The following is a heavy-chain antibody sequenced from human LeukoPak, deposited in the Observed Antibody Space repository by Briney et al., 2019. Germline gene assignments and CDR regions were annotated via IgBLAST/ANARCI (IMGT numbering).Heavy chain of an antibody. J-gene: IGHJ5*02. V-gene: IGHV4-59*01. CDR1: GGSIKNYY. Sequence: SETLSLTCTVSGGSIKNYYWSWIRPPAGKGLEWIGYIYHSGSTNYNPSLKSRVTISVDTSKNQFSLKLTSVTAADTAVYYCARDDYNWFDPWGQGTLVTVSS. CDR2: IYHSGST. CDR3: ARDDYNWFDP.